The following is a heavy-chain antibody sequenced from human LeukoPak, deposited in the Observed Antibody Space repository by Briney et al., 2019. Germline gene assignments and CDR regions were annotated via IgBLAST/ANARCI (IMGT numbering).Heavy chain of an antibody. D-gene: IGHD4-23*01. V-gene: IGHV4-31*03. CDR1: GGSITSGTSY. CDR3: ARGDGGNSGEYWFDP. J-gene: IGHJ5*02. Sequence: SQTLSLTCTVSGGSITSGTSYWSWIRQHPGKGLEWIGYIYYTGTTYYNPSLKSRVTISVDTSKNHFPLKLSSVTAADTAVYYCARGDGGNSGEYWFDPWGQGTLVTVSS. CDR2: IYYTGTT.